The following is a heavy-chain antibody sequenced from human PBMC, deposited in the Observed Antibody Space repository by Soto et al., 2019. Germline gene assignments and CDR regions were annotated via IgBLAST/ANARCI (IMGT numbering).Heavy chain of an antibody. J-gene: IGHJ3*02. V-gene: IGHV1-69*13. CDR2: IIPIFGTA. CDR1: GGTFSSYT. Sequence: SVKVSCKASGGTFSSYTISWVRQAPGQGLEWMGGIIPIFGTANYAQKFQGRVTITADESTSTAYMELSSLRSEDTAVYYCAGELVVVTHDAFDIWGQGTMVTVSS. D-gene: IGHD3-22*01. CDR3: AGELVVVTHDAFDI.